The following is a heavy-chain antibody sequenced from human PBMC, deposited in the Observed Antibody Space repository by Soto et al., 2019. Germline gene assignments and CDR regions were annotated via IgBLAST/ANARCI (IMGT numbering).Heavy chain of an antibody. D-gene: IGHD3-3*01. CDR1: GFTFSSYA. J-gene: IGHJ4*02. V-gene: IGHV3-23*01. Sequence: GGSLRLSCAASGFTFSSYAMSWVRQAPGKGLEWVSAISGSGGSTYYADSVKGRFTISRDNSKNTLYLQMNSLRAEDTAVYYCAKEESITIFGVVINFDYWGQGTLVTVSS. CDR2: ISGSGGST. CDR3: AKEESITIFGVVINFDY.